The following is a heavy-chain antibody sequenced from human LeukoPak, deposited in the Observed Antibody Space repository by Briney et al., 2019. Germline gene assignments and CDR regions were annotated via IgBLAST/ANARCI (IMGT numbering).Heavy chain of an antibody. CDR2: IYYSGST. CDR1: GGSISSGDYY. V-gene: IGHV4-30-4*08. D-gene: IGHD3-10*01. Sequence: SETLSLTCTVSGGSISSGDYYWSWIRPPPGKGLEWIGYIYYSGSTYYNPSLTSRVTISVDTSKNQFSLKRSSVTAADTAVYYCARDRGFGELRGGYFDYWGQGTLVTVSS. J-gene: IGHJ4*02. CDR3: ARDRGFGELRGGYFDY.